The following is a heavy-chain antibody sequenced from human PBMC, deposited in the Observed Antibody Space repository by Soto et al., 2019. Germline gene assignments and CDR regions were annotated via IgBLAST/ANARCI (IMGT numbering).Heavy chain of an antibody. Sequence: SVKVSCKASGGTFSSYAISWVRQAPGQGLEWMGGIIAIFGTANYAQKFQGRVTITADESTSTAYMELSSLRSEDTAVYYCARESRYCSGGNSYFLPGIDSWGQGTVFTVSS. CDR1: GGTFSSYA. V-gene: IGHV1-69*13. CDR3: ARESRYCSGGNSYFLPGIDS. CDR2: IIAIFGTA. D-gene: IGHD2-15*01. J-gene: IGHJ4*02.